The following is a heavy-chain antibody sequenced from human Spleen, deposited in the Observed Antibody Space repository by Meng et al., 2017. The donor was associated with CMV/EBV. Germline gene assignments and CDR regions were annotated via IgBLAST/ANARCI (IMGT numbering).Heavy chain of an antibody. D-gene: IGHD6-6*01. Sequence: GESLKISCAASGFTFGSYAMHWVRQAPGKGLEWVAVISYDGSNKYYADSVKGRFTIFRDNSKNTLYLQMNSLRAEDTAVYYCARDGLDYSSSWSYNYFDYWGQGTLVTVSS. CDR2: ISYDGSNK. V-gene: IGHV3-30-3*01. CDR1: GFTFGSYA. J-gene: IGHJ4*02. CDR3: ARDGLDYSSSWSYNYFDY.